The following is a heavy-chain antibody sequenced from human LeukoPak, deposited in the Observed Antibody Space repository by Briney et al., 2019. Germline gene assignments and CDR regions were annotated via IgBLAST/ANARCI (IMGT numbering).Heavy chain of an antibody. D-gene: IGHD3-10*01. V-gene: IGHV3-66*01. CDR2: IYSGGIT. CDR3: ARVDGSGSYYNKPLDY. Sequence: PGGSLRLSCAASGLTVGSNYMSWVRQAPGKGLEWVSIIYSGGITHYADSVKGRFTISTDNSKNTLFLQMNSLRAEDTAVYYCARVDGSGSYYNKPLDYWGQGTLVTVSS. CDR1: GLTVGSNY. J-gene: IGHJ4*02.